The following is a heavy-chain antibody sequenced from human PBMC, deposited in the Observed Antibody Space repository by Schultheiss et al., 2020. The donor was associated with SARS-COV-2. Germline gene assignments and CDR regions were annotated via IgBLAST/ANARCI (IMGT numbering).Heavy chain of an antibody. CDR1: EFTFSNYG. V-gene: IGHV3-30*18. Sequence: GGSLRLSCAASEFTFSNYGMHWVRQAPGMGLEWVTVISNDGNIKYYADSVKGRFTISRDESKNTLYLQMNRLRLEDTAVYYCAKLGGGFDALDVWGQGTLVTVSS. CDR3: AKLGGGFDALDV. J-gene: IGHJ3*01. CDR2: ISNDGNIK. D-gene: IGHD3-16*01.